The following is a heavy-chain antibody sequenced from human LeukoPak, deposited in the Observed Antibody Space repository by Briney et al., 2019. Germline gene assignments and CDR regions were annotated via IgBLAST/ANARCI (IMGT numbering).Heavy chain of an antibody. V-gene: IGHV3-23*01. CDR1: GFTFSSYA. J-gene: IGHJ3*02. Sequence: GGSLRLSCAASGFTFSSYAMSWVRQAPGKGLEWVSAINKGGDNTYYADSVKGRFTISRDNSKNTLYLQMNSLRAEDTAIYYCAKLSGSLPLDIWGQGTVVPVSS. CDR3: AKLSGSLPLDI. CDR2: INKGGDNT. D-gene: IGHD1-26*01.